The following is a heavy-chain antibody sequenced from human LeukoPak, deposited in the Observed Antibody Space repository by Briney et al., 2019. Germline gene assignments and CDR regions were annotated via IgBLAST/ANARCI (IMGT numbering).Heavy chain of an antibody. V-gene: IGHV3-23*01. Sequence: PGGSLRLSCAASGFTFSSYAMSWVRQAPGKGLEWVSGFSDSGGSTYYTDSVKGRFTISRDNSRNTLFLQMNSLRAEDSAVYYCAKDSQGGVTGTGVLWGHGTLVTVSS. CDR2: FSDSGGST. D-gene: IGHD6-19*01. J-gene: IGHJ4*01. CDR3: AKDSQGGVTGTGVL. CDR1: GFTFSSYA.